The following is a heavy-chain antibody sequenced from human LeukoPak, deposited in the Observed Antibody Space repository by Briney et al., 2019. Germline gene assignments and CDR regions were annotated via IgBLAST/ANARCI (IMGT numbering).Heavy chain of an antibody. CDR2: IYISGST. D-gene: IGHD3-22*01. CDR1: GGSISSSSYY. CDR3: AGTKKYYYDSSGYYPL. J-gene: IGHJ4*02. V-gene: IGHV4-61*02. Sequence: SQTLSLTCTVSGGSISSSSYYWSWIRQPAGKGLEWIGRIYISGSTTYNPSLKSRVTISLDTSKNQFSLKLSSVTAADTAVYYCAGTKKYYYDSSGYYPLWGQGTLVTVSS.